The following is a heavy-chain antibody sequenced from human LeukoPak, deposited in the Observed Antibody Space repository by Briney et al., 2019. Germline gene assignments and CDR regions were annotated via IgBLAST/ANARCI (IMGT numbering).Heavy chain of an antibody. Sequence: ASVKVSCKASGYTFTSYYMHWVRQAPGQGLEWVGMIDPSGGSTSYAQKFQGRVTMTSDTSTSTVYMELSSLRSEDTAVLYCANGRVPKYFDYWGQGTLVTVSS. J-gene: IGHJ4*02. CDR2: IDPSGGST. CDR3: ANGRVPKYFDY. CDR1: GYTFTSYY. D-gene: IGHD3/OR15-3a*01. V-gene: IGHV1-46*01.